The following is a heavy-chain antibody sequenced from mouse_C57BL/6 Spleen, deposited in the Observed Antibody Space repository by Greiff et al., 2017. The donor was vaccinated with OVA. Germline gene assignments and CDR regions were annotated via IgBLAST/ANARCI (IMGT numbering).Heavy chain of an antibody. CDR3: ASGEAYGPCAY. D-gene: IGHD1-1*02. J-gene: IGHJ3*01. CDR1: GYSITSGYY. V-gene: IGHV3-6*01. CDR2: ISYDGSN. Sequence: DVKLQESGPGLVKPSQSLSLTCSVTGYSITSGYYWNWIRQFPGNKLEWMGYISYDGSNNYNPSLKNRITITRDTSKNQFFLKLNSVTTEDTATYYCASGEAYGPCAYWGQGTLVTVSA.